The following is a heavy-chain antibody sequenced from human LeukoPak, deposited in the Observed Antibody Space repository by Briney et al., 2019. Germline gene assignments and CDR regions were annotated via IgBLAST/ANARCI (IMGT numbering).Heavy chain of an antibody. CDR3: GKSCEFYDRNSFSPDAFDI. V-gene: IGHV3-21*01. J-gene: IGHJ3*02. D-gene: IGHD1-14*01. CDR2: ISSSGSYI. Sequence: PGGSLRLSCAASGFTLSTYAMNWVRQAPGKGLEWVSTISSSGSYIFYADSVRGRFTISRDDANKSLHLQMESLGAEDTAFYYCGKSCEFYDRNSFSPDAFDIWGQGTMVTVSS. CDR1: GFTLSTYA.